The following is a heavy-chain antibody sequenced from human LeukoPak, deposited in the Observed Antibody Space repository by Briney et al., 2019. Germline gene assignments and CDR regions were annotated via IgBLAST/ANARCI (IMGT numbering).Heavy chain of an antibody. CDR2: ISSSSSYI. CDR1: GFTFSSYS. J-gene: IGHJ4*02. D-gene: IGHD6-13*01. Sequence: GGSLRLSCAASGFTFSSYSMSWVRQAPGKGLEWVSSISSSSSYIYYADSVKGRFTISRDNAKNSLYLQMNSLRAEDTAVYYCAREGSSSWYYFDYWGQGTLVTVSS. V-gene: IGHV3-21*01. CDR3: AREGSSSWYYFDY.